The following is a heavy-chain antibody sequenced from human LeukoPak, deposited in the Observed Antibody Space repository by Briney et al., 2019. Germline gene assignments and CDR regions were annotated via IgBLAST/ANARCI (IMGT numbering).Heavy chain of an antibody. J-gene: IGHJ4*02. CDR2: ISYDGSIK. D-gene: IGHD5-24*01. Sequence: GGSLRLSCAASGFTFSAYAMHWVRQAPGKGLQWVALISYDGSIKHYADSVKGRFTISRDNSKNTLYLQMNTLRAEDTALYYCSRDSARRDGYNFDYWGQGTLVTVSS. CDR3: SRDSARRDGYNFDY. V-gene: IGHV3-30*04. CDR1: GFTFSAYA.